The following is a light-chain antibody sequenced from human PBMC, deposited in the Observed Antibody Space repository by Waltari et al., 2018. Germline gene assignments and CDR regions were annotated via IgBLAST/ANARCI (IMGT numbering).Light chain of an antibody. Sequence: EIVMTQSPATLSVSPGERATLSCRASQSVGTNLAWYQQRPGQAPRLLIYGAYTRATGTPITFTGRGSGTDFTLTISSLQSEDFAVYYCQQYNNWPPFTFGPGTTVDIK. CDR1: QSVGTN. J-gene: IGKJ3*01. V-gene: IGKV3-15*01. CDR3: QQYNNWPPFT. CDR2: GAY.